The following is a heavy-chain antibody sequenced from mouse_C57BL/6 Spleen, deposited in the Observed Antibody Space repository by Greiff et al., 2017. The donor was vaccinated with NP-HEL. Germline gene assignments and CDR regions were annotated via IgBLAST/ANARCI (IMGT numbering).Heavy chain of an antibody. Sequence: QVQLQQSGPGLVAPSQSLSITCTVSGFSLTSYAISWVRQPPGKGLEWLGVIWTGGGTNYTSALKSRLSISKDNSKSQFFLKMNSLQTDDTARYYCARIPDGHYYAMDYWGQGTSVTVSS. CDR3: ARIPDGHYYAMDY. CDR2: IWTGGGT. J-gene: IGHJ4*01. V-gene: IGHV2-9-1*01. D-gene: IGHD1-2*01. CDR1: GFSLTSYA.